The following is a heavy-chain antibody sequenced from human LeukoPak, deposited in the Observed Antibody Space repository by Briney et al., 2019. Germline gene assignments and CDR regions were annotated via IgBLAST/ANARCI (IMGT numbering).Heavy chain of an antibody. Sequence: PSETLSLTCTVSGGSISSYYWNWIRQPPGKGLEWIGYIYYSGSTNYNPSLKSRITMSVDTSKNQFSLKLSSVTAADTAVYYCARDRDTYYYDSSGYAFDYWGQGTLVTVSS. V-gene: IGHV4-59*01. CDR3: ARDRDTYYYDSSGYAFDY. CDR1: GGSISSYY. D-gene: IGHD3-22*01. CDR2: IYYSGST. J-gene: IGHJ4*02.